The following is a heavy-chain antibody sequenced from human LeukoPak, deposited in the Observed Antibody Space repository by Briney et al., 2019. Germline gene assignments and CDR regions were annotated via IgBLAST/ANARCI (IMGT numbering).Heavy chain of an antibody. D-gene: IGHD2-21*02. J-gene: IGHJ4*02. Sequence: GESLKISCAASGFTFRSYAMSWVRQAPGKGLEWVSAISGSTYYADSVKGRFTISRDNSKNTLYLQMNSLRAEDTAVYYCAKGSDGYCGGDCAFDHWGQGTLVTVSS. V-gene: IGHV3-23*01. CDR3: AKGSDGYCGGDCAFDH. CDR2: ISGST. CDR1: GFTFRSYA.